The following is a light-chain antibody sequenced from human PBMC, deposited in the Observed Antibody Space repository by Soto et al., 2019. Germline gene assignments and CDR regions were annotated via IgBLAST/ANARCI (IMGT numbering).Light chain of an antibody. CDR2: GAS. V-gene: IGKV3-20*01. CDR1: QGVSSSY. J-gene: IGKJ1*01. CDR3: RQYVTSSPRT. Sequence: EIVLTQSPGTLSLSPGERATLSCRASQGVSSSYLAWYQQKPGQAPRLLIYGASSRATGIPDRFSGSGSGTDFTLTISRLEPEDFAVYYCRQYVTSSPRTFGQGTKVDIK.